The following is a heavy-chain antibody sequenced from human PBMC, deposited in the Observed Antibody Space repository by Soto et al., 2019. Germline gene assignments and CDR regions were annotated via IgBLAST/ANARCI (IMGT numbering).Heavy chain of an antibody. CDR3: ANTPPNYYDSSGYFGYYFDY. Sequence: LVKVSCKASGGTFSSYAISWVRQAPGQGLEWMGGIIPIFGTANYAQKFQGRVTITADESTSTAYMELSSLRSEDTAVYYCANTPPNYYDSSGYFGYYFDYWGQGTLVT. J-gene: IGHJ4*02. CDR2: IIPIFGTA. D-gene: IGHD3-22*01. CDR1: GGTFSSYA. V-gene: IGHV1-69*13.